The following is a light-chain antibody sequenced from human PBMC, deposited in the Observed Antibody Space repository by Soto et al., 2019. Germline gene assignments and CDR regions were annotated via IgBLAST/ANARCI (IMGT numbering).Light chain of an antibody. CDR1: QSVSSSS. J-gene: IGKJ2*01. Sequence: EIVLTQSPGTLSLSPGQRATLSCRASQSVSSSSLAWYQQRPGQAPRLLIYAASRRATGIPDRFSGSGSGIDFPLTISRLEPEDFAVYYCQLYGASPKYTFGQGTKLEIK. V-gene: IGKV3-20*01. CDR2: AAS. CDR3: QLYGASPKYT.